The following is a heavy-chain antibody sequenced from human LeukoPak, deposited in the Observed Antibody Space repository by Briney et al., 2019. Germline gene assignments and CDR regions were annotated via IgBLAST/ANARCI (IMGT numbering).Heavy chain of an antibody. V-gene: IGHV4-39*07. Sequence: SETLSLTCTVSGGSISSSSYYWGWIRQPPGKGLEWIGSIYYSGSTYYNPSLKSRVTISVDTSKNQFSLKLSSVTAADTAVYYCARDRAIVVVPAAIGSDAFDIWGQGTMVTVSS. D-gene: IGHD2-2*02. CDR1: GGSISSSSYY. CDR3: ARDRAIVVVPAAIGSDAFDI. J-gene: IGHJ3*02. CDR2: IYYSGST.